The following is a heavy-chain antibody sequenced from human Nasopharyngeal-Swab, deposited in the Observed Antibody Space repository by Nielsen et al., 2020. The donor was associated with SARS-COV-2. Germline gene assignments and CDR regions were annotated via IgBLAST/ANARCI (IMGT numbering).Heavy chain of an antibody. CDR3: AKNQASITGTDYYYMDV. Sequence: ESLKISCAASGFTFSNYAMSWVRQAPGKGLEWVSAISGSGGSTYYADSVKGRFTISRDNSKNTLYLQMNSLRAEDTAVYYCAKNQASITGTDYYYMDVWGKGTTVTVSS. J-gene: IGHJ6*03. CDR1: GFTFSNYA. V-gene: IGHV3-23*01. D-gene: IGHD1-7*01. CDR2: ISGSGGST.